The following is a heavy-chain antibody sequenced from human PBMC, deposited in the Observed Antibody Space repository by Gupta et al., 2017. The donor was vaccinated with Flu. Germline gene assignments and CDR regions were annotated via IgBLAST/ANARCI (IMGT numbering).Heavy chain of an antibody. CDR2: INSDGSSI. V-gene: IGHV3-74*01. J-gene: IGHJ4*02. Sequence: EVQLVESGGGLVQPGGSLRLSCAASGFTFSSPWMHWVRQVPGKGLVWVSRINSDGSSISYADSVKGRFTISRDNAKNTLYLQMNSLRAEDTSVYYCTTNWGFDYWGQGTLVTVSS. CDR3: TTNWGFDY. CDR1: GFTFSSPW. D-gene: IGHD7-27*01.